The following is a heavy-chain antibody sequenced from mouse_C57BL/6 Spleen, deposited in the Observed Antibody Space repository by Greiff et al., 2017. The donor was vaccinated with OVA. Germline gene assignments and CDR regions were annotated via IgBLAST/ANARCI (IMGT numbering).Heavy chain of an antibody. V-gene: IGHV5-17*01. CDR3: ASRYYGSSYAMDY. Sequence: EVQVVESGGGLVKPGGSLKLSCAASGFTFSDYGMHWVRQAPEKGLEWVAYISSGSSTIYYADTVKGRFTISRDNAKNTLFLQMTSLRSEDTAMYYCASRYYGSSYAMDYWGQGTSVTVSS. CDR2: ISSGSSTI. J-gene: IGHJ4*01. CDR1: GFTFSDYG. D-gene: IGHD1-1*01.